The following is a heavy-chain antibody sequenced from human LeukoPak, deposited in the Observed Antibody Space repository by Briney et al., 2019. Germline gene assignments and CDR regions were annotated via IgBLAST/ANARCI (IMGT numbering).Heavy chain of an antibody. CDR3: TKGRSNHY. V-gene: IGHV3-7*01. CDR1: GFTFSDFW. D-gene: IGHD4-11*01. CDR2: INQGGSES. J-gene: IGHJ4*02. Sequence: PGGSLRLSCAASGFTFSDFWMGWVRQAPGKGPERVANINQGGSESYYVDSVKGRFTISRDNAKKSLFLQMNSLRAEDTAVYYCTKGRSNHYWGQGTLVTAST.